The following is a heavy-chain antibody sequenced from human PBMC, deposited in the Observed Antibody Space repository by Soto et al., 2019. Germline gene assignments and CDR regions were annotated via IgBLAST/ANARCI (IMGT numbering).Heavy chain of an antibody. V-gene: IGHV3-33*01. CDR1: GFTFSSYG. CDR3: ARDDYGMDV. Sequence: QVQLVESGGGVVQPARSLRLSCAASGFTFSSYGMHWVRQAPGKGLEWVAVIWYDGSNKYYADSVKGRFTISRDNSKNTLNLQMNSLRAEDTAVYYCARDDYGMDVWGQGTTVTVSS. J-gene: IGHJ6*02. CDR2: IWYDGSNK.